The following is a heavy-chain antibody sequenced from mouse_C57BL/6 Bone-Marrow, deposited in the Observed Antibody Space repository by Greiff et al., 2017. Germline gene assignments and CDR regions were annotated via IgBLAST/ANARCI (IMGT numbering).Heavy chain of an antibody. D-gene: IGHD1-1*01. CDR3: ARKITTVVATDYAMDY. CDR1: GYTFRSYG. CDR2: IYPGDGST. V-gene: IGHV1-85*01. J-gene: IGHJ4*01. Sequence: VQLQQSGPELVKPGASVKLSCKASGYTFRSYGINWVKQRPGQGLGWIGRIYPGDGSTKYTEKFKGKATLTVDTSSSTAYMELHSLTSEYSAVYCSARKITTVVATDYAMDYWGQGTSVTVSS.